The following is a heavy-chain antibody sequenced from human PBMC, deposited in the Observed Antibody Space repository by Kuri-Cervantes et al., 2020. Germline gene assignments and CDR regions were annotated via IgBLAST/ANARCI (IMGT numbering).Heavy chain of an antibody. D-gene: IGHD2-15*01. V-gene: IGHV1-18*01. Sequence: ASVKVSCKASGYTFNTNGLSWVRQAPGQGLEWMGWISTYNGNTNYAQNLQGRVSMTTDTSTNTAYMELRSLRSDDTAVYYCARGLSCSGGNCYSTWFDPWGQGTLVTVSS. CDR3: ARGLSCSGGNCYSTWFDP. CDR2: ISTYNGNT. J-gene: IGHJ5*02. CDR1: GYTFNTNG.